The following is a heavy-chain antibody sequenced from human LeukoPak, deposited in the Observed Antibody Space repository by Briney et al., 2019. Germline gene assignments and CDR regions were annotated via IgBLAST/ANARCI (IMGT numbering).Heavy chain of an antibody. D-gene: IGHD7-27*01. CDR3: ARGKTGDS. J-gene: IGHJ4*02. CDR1: GFTFSSCA. Sequence: GGSLRLSCAASGFTFSSCAMSWVRQAPGKGLERVSATSGSDGTTYYADSVKGRFTISRDNSKNTLYLQMDSLRAEDTAVYYCARGKTGDSWGQGTLVTVSS. CDR2: TSGSDGTT. V-gene: IGHV3-23*01.